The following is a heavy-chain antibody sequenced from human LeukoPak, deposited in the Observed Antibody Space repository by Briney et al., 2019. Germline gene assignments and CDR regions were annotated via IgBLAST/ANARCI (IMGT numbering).Heavy chain of an antibody. V-gene: IGHV3-23*01. Sequence: GGSLRLSCAASGFTFSSYGMSWVRQAPGKGLEWVSIISTDGATTHYADSVKGRFTISRDNSKNTLYLQMNSLRAEDTAVYYCAREATGGFDPWGQGTLVTVSS. J-gene: IGHJ5*02. CDR2: ISTDGATT. CDR3: AREATGGFDP. CDR1: GFTFSSYG.